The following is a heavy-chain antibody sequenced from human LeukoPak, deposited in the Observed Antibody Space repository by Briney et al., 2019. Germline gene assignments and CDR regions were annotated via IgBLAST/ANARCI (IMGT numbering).Heavy chain of an antibody. D-gene: IGHD5-18*01. CDR3: ASSPAMVTGSAFDI. V-gene: IGHV4-59*01. CDR1: GGSISSYY. J-gene: IGHJ3*02. Sequence: TSETLSLTCTVSGGSISSYYWSWIRQPPGKGLEWIGYIYYSGSTNYNPSLKSRVTISVDTSKNQCSLKLSSVTAADTAVYYCASSPAMVTGSAFDIWGQGTMVTVSS. CDR2: IYYSGST.